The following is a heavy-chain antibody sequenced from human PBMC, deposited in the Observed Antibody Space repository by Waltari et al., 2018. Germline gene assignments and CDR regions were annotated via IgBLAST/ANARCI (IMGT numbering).Heavy chain of an antibody. CDR2: LSPSFGTA. CDR3: AIKDRSSPGWFDP. Sequence: QVQLVQSGAEVKKPGSSVKVSCKASGGTFSSYAISWVRQAPGQGLAWMGGLSPSFGTAEYARKYQGRVTIAADESTGTAYMELSSLGSEYTAVYYCAIKDRSSPGWFDPWGQGTLVTVSS. CDR1: GGTFSSYA. J-gene: IGHJ5*02. V-gene: IGHV1-69*12. D-gene: IGHD2-15*01.